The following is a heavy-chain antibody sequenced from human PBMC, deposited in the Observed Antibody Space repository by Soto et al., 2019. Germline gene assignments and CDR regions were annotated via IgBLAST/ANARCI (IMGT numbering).Heavy chain of an antibody. CDR2: IRSKANSYAT. CDR3: TTRRYGYNEFDY. Sequence: SGGSLRLSCASSGFTFSGSAMHWVRQASGKGLEWVGRIRSKANSYATAYTASVKGRFTISRDDSKNTAYLQMNSLKTEDTAVYYCTTRRYGYNEFDYWGQGTLVTVSS. V-gene: IGHV3-73*01. J-gene: IGHJ4*02. D-gene: IGHD5-12*01. CDR1: GFTFSGSA.